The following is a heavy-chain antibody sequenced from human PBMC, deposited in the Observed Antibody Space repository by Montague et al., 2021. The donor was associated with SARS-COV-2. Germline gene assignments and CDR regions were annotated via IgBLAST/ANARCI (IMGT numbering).Heavy chain of an antibody. D-gene: IGHD7-27*01. V-gene: IGHV2-5*02. CDR1: GFSLSTSGVG. J-gene: IGHJ4*02. Sequence: PALVKPTQTLTLTCTFSGFSLSTSGVGVCWIRQPPGKALEWLALIYWDDDKRYSPSLKSRLTITKDTSKNQVVLTMTNMDPVDTATYYCAHRRPLWGYFDYWGQGTLVTVSS. CDR2: IYWDDDK. CDR3: AHRRPLWGYFDY.